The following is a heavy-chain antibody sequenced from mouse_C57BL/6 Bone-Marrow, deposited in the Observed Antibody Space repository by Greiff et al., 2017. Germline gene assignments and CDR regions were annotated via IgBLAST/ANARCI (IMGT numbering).Heavy chain of an antibody. CDR2: IRLKSDNYAT. V-gene: IGHV6-3*01. CDR3: TGRRYGAMDY. J-gene: IGHJ4*01. Sequence: EVKLVESGGGLVQPGGSMKLSCVASGFTFSNYWMNWARQSPEKGLEWVAQIRLKSDNYATHYAESVKGRFTISRDDSKSSVYLQMNNLRAEDTGIYYCTGRRYGAMDYWGQGTSVTVSS. D-gene: IGHD1-1*01. CDR1: GFTFSNYW.